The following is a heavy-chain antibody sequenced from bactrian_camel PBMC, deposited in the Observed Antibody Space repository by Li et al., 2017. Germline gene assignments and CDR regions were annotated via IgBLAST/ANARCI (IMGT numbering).Heavy chain of an antibody. J-gene: IGHJ7*01. V-gene: IGHV3S53*01. CDR2: LDSDGTT. CDR1: GYTASTNC. D-gene: IGHD5*01. Sequence: HVQLVESGGDSVEAGRSLRLSCEFSGYTASTNCMAWFRQNPGKEREGVAYLDSDGTTIYRDSVKGRFTISKDNAKNTLDLQMHSLKPEDTGIYYCAAARAPTCQWGARGWYGWDAMDYWGKGTQVTVS.